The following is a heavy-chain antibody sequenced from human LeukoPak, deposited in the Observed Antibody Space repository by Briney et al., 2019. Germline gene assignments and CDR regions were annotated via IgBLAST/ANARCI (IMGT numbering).Heavy chain of an antibody. D-gene: IGHD2-2*01. CDR2: ISYSSSTI. J-gene: IGHJ4*02. CDR1: GFTFSSYS. Sequence: GGSLRLSCAASGFTFSSYSMNWARQAPGKGLEWVSYISYSSSTIYYADSVKGRFTISRDNAKNSLYLQMNSLRAEDTALYYCARGGYCSRTNCYRRIFDYWGQGTLVTVSS. CDR3: ARGGYCSRTNCYRRIFDY. V-gene: IGHV3-48*04.